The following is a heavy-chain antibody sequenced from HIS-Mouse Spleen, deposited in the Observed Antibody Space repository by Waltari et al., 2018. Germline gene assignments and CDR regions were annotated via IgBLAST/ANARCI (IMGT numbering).Heavy chain of an antibody. Sequence: QLQLQESGPGLVKPSETLSLTCTVSGGPISSSSYYWGWIRLPPRKGLEWIGSIYYSGSTYYNPSLKSRVTISVDTSKNQFSLKLSSVTAADTAVYYCAREIPYSSSWYDWYFDLWGRGTLVTVSS. CDR3: AREIPYSSSWYDWYFDL. J-gene: IGHJ2*01. CDR1: GGPISSSSYY. V-gene: IGHV4-39*07. CDR2: IYYSGST. D-gene: IGHD6-13*01.